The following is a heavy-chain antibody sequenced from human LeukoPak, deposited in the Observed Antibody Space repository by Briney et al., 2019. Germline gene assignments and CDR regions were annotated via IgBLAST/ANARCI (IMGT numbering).Heavy chain of an antibody. V-gene: IGHV3-7*01. CDR1: GFTISSFW. CDR3: AKFSTNPGYALDI. J-gene: IGHJ3*02. D-gene: IGHD2-2*01. Sequence: GGPLRLSCAASGFTISSFWMTWVRQAPGKGLEWLANIKQDGSVKYYADSVKGRFTISRDNAENSLYLQMNSLRDEDTAIYHCAKFSTNPGYALDIWGQGTMVTVSS. CDR2: IKQDGSVK.